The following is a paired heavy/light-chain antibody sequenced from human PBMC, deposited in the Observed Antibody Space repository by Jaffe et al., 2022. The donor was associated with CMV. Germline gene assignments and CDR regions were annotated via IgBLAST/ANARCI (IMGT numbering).Heavy chain of an antibody. D-gene: IGHD1-1*01. CDR2: ISSSGVNI. V-gene: IGHV3-48*03. CDR3: ARVDWNHFYYYMDV. CDR1: GFSFRSYE. J-gene: IGHJ6*03. Sequence: EVQLVESGGGLVQPGGSLRLSCVVSGFSFRSYEMNWVRQAPGKGLEWIAYISSSGVNIYYADSVKGRFTISRDNAENSLFLQMSSLRVEDTAIYYCARVDWNHFYYYMDVWGKGTTVTVS.
Light chain of an antibody. CDR1: QDISNS. V-gene: IGKV1-27*01. CDR2: AAS. CDR3: QKYNSAPFT. J-gene: IGKJ3*01. Sequence: DIQMTQSPSSLSASVGDRVTITCRASQDISNSLAWYQQRPGKVPRVLIYAASSLQPGVPSRFSGSGSGTDFTLTISSLQPEDVATYYCQKYNSAPFTFGPGTKVDFK.